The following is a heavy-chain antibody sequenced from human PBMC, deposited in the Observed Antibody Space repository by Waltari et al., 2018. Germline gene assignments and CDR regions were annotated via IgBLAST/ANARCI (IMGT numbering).Heavy chain of an antibody. J-gene: IGHJ4*02. CDR1: GGSISSYY. CDR3: ARATYYYGSGSYWAVIAENGAFDY. Sequence: QVQLQESGPGLVKPSETLSLTCTVSGGSISSYYWSWIRQPPGKGLGWIGYIYYSGSTNYNPSLKSRVTISVDTSKNQFSLKLSSVTAADTAVYYCARATYYYGSGSYWAVIAENGAFDYWGQGTLVTVSS. D-gene: IGHD3-10*01. CDR2: IYYSGST. V-gene: IGHV4-59*01.